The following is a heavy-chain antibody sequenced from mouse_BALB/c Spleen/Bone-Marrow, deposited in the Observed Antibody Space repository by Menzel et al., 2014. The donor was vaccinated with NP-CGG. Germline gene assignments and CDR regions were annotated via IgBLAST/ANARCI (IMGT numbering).Heavy chain of an antibody. D-gene: IGHD1-2*01. CDR2: IRNKANGYTT. V-gene: IGHV7-3*02. J-gene: IGHJ2*01. CDR3: ARDTGRLLFDF. Sequence: EVKVVESGGGLVQPGGSLRLSCATSGFTFTDYYMNWVRQPPGKALEWLGFIRNKANGYTTEYSASVKGRFTISRDNSQSILYLQMNTLRAEDSATYYCARDTGRLLFDFWGQGTTLTVSS. CDR1: GFTFTDYY.